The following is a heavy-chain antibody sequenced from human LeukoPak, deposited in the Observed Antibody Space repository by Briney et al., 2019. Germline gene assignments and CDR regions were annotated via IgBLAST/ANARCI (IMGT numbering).Heavy chain of an antibody. Sequence: PGGSLRLSCAASGFTFSSYGMSWVRQAPGKGLEWVSAISGSGGSTYYADSVKGRFTISRDNSKNTLYLQMNSLRAEDTAVYYCAKQLIVVVPAAIELRGFFDYWGQGTLVTVSS. CDR1: GFTFSSYG. J-gene: IGHJ4*02. V-gene: IGHV3-23*01. D-gene: IGHD2-2*01. CDR2: ISGSGGST. CDR3: AKQLIVVVPAAIELRGFFDY.